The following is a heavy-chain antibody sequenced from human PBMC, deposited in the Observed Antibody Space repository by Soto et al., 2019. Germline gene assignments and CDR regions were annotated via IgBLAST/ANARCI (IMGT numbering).Heavy chain of an antibody. V-gene: IGHV5-10-1*01. CDR2: IDPSDSYT. D-gene: IGHD1-7*01. CDR3: AMAIGTYYYYGMDV. Sequence: GESLKISCNGSGYSFTSYWISWVRQMPGKGLEWMGRIDPSDSYTNYSPSFQGHVTISADKSISTAYLQWSSLKASDTAMYYCAMAIGTYYYYGMDVWGQGTTVTVS. CDR1: GYSFTSYW. J-gene: IGHJ6*02.